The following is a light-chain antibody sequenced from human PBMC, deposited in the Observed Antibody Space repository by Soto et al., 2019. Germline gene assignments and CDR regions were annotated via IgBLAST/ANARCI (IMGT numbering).Light chain of an antibody. CDR1: QSVSSSY. CDR2: GAS. J-gene: IGKJ1*01. V-gene: IGKV3-20*01. Sequence: EIVLTQSPGTLSLSPGERATLSCRASQSVSSSYLAWYQQKPGQPPRLLIYGASSRATGIPDRFSGSGSGADFTPTISRLEPEDFAVYYCQQYGSSPPRTFGQGTKLDIK. CDR3: QQYGSSPPRT.